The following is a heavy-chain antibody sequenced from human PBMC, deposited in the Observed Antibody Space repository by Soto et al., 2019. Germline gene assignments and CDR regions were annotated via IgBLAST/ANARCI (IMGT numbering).Heavy chain of an antibody. Sequence: SETLSLTCTVSGYSISSGYYWGWIRQPPGKGLEWIGSIYHSGSTYYNPSLKSRVTISVDTSKNQFSLKLSSVTAADTAVYYCAREGIAAAGTRWFDPWGQGTLVTVSS. CDR1: GYSISSGYY. V-gene: IGHV4-38-2*02. CDR2: IYHSGST. J-gene: IGHJ5*02. CDR3: AREGIAAAGTRWFDP. D-gene: IGHD6-13*01.